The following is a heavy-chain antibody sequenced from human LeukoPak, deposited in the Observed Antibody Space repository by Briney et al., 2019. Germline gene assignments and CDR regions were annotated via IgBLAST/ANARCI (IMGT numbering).Heavy chain of an antibody. J-gene: IGHJ3*01. Sequence: SETLSLTCIVSGGSISSSSYCWGWIRQPPGRGLEWIGSIYYSGSNYYNPSLKSRVTISIDTSKNQFSLKLTSVTAADTAVYYCASIEWFGKLSPSWGQGTMVTVSS. D-gene: IGHD3-10*01. CDR3: ASIEWFGKLSPS. V-gene: IGHV4-39*01. CDR1: GGSISSSSYC. CDR2: IYYSGSN.